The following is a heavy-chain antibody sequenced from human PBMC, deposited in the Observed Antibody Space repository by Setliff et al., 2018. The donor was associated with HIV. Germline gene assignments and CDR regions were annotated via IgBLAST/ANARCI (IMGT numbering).Heavy chain of an antibody. CDR2: INAGNGNT. CDR3: LRRATAAEVFDY. J-gene: IGHJ4*02. CDR1: GYTFTSYA. D-gene: IGHD6-13*01. Sequence: ASVKVSCKASGYTFTSYAIHWVRQAPGQRPEWMGWINAGNGNTKYSQEFQGRVTITRDTSANTAYMELSNLRSEDTAIYYCLRRATAAEVFDYWGQGTLVTVSS. V-gene: IGHV1-3*01.